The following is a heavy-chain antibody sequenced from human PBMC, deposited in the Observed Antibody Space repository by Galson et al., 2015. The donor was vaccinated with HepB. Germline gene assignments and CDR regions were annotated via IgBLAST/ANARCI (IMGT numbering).Heavy chain of an antibody. J-gene: IGHJ5*02. CDR2: IYYSGST. CDR3: ARHEKSGSGSLHWFDP. D-gene: IGHD3-10*01. CDR1: GGSISSSSYY. V-gene: IGHV4-39*01. Sequence: TLSLTCTVSGGSISSSSYYWGWIRQPPGKGLEWIGSIYYSGSTYYNPSLKSRVTISVDTSKNQFSLKLSSVTAADTAVYYCARHEKSGSGSLHWFDPWGQGTLVTVSS.